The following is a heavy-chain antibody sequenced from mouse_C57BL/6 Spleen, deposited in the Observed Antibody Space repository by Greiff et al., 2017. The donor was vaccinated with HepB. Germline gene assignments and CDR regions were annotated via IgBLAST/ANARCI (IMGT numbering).Heavy chain of an antibody. CDR3: SRDWGYFDY. V-gene: IGHV2-2*01. CDR2: IWSGGST. J-gene: IGHJ2*01. Sequence: VQLQQSGPGLVQPSQSLSITCTVSGFSLTSYGLHWVRQSPGKGLEWLGVIWSGGSTDYNAAFISRLSISKDNSKSQVFFKMNSQQTDDTAIYYCSRDWGYFDYWGQGTTLTVSS. CDR1: GFSLTSYG.